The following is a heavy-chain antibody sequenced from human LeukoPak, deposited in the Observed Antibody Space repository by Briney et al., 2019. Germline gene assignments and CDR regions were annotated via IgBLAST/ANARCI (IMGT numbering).Heavy chain of an antibody. CDR3: ARGRYCSSTSCYDFQH. CDR2: INHSGST. D-gene: IGHD2-2*01. Sequence: SETLSLTCAVYGGSFSGYYWSWIRQPPGKGLERIGEINHSGSTNYNPSLKSRVTISVDTSKNQFSLKLSSVTAAGTAVYYCARGRYCSSTSCYDFQHWGQGTLVTVSS. V-gene: IGHV4-34*01. CDR1: GGSFSGYY. J-gene: IGHJ1*01.